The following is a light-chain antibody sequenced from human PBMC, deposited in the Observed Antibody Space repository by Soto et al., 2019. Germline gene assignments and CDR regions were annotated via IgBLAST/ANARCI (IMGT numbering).Light chain of an antibody. CDR3: QQRSNWPRGIT. CDR2: DAS. CDR1: QTVTSNY. V-gene: IGKV3-11*01. J-gene: IGKJ5*01. Sequence: EIVLTQSPGTLSLSPGEGATLSCRASQTVTSNYLAWYQQKPGQAPRLLIYDASNRATGIPARFSGSGSGTDFTLTISSLEPEDFAVYYCQQRSNWPRGITFGQGTRLEIK.